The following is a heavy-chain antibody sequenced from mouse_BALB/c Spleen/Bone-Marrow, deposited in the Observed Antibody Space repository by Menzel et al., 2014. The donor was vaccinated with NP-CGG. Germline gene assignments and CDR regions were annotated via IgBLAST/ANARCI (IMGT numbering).Heavy chain of an antibody. CDR3: ARGGYGYDGTFAY. CDR2: IWAGGSA. CDR1: GFSLTSYG. V-gene: IGHV2-9*02. Sequence: VKVVESGPGLVAPSQSLSITCTVSGFSLTSYGLHWIRQPPGKGLEWLGVIWAGGSANYKSALMSRLSISKDNSKSQVFLKMNSLQTDDTAMYYCARGGYGYDGTFAYWGQGTLVTVSA. J-gene: IGHJ3*01. D-gene: IGHD2-2*01.